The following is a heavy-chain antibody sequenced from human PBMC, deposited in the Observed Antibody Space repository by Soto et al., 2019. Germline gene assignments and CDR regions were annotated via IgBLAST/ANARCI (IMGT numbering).Heavy chain of an antibody. J-gene: IGHJ5*01. Sequence: GVSLRLSCAASGCTFVDYTMHWVRQTPGKGLKWVTLISWDGGSTYYADSVKGRFTISRDNSKNSLYLQMNSLRTEDTASYYCAKDIYERYCSGGSCYSGRWFDSWGQGTLFSVS. D-gene: IGHD2-15*01. CDR1: GCTFVDYT. CDR3: AKDIYERYCSGGSCYSGRWFDS. CDR2: ISWDGGST. V-gene: IGHV3-43*01.